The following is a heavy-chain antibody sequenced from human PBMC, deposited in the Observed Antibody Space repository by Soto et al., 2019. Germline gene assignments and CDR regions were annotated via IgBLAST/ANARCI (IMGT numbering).Heavy chain of an antibody. D-gene: IGHD1-1*01. CDR1: GYIMTTYG. V-gene: IGHV1-18*01. J-gene: IGHJ4*02. CDR2: ISAYNAHT. CDR3: ARGTYFDY. Sequence: QVQLVQSGTEVKKPGASVKVSCKASGYIMTTYGVSWVRQAPGQGLEWVGWISAYNAHTNYAQKFQGRCTMTTDTSTSTAYMELRSLRSDDTAVYYCARGTYFDYWGQGTLVTVSS.